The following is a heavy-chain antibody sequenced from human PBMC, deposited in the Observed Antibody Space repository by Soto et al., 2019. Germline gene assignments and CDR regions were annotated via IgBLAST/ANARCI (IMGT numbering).Heavy chain of an antibody. CDR3: ARTAAAGKYYYGMDV. CDR1: GYSFTSYW. V-gene: IGHV5-51*01. J-gene: IGHJ6*02. D-gene: IGHD6-13*01. Sequence: PGDSLKISCKGSGYSFTSYWIGWVRQMPGKGLESMGIIYPGDSDTRYSPSFQGQVTISADKSISTAYLQWSSLKASDTAMYYCARTAAAGKYYYGMDVWGQGILVTVSS. CDR2: IYPGDSDT.